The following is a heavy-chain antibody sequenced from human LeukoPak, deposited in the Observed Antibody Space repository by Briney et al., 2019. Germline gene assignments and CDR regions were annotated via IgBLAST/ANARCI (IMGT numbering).Heavy chain of an antibody. J-gene: IGHJ4*02. CDR3: ARGGYGALRGADY. D-gene: IGHD4-17*01. V-gene: IGHV4-39*01. Sequence: PSETLSLTCTVSGGSISTTNYYWGWIRQPPGKGLEWIGSIYHSGSTYYNSSLKSRVTISVDTSKNQFSLKLSSVTAADTAVYYCARGGYGALRGADYWGQGTLVTVSS. CDR2: IYHSGST. CDR1: GGSISTTNYY.